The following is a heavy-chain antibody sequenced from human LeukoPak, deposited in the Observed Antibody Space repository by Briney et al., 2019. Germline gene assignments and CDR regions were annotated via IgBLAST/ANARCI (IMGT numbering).Heavy chain of an antibody. V-gene: IGHV4-34*01. CDR3: ARAPDDFWSGYYFCYGMDV. CDR1: GFTFSSYA. Sequence: GSLRLSCAASGFTFSSYAMSWIRQPPGKGLEWIGEINHSGSTNYNPSLKSRVTISVDTSKNQFSLKLSSVTAADTAVYYCARAPDDFWSGYYFCYGMDVWGQGTTVTVSS. D-gene: IGHD3-3*01. CDR2: INHSGST. J-gene: IGHJ6*02.